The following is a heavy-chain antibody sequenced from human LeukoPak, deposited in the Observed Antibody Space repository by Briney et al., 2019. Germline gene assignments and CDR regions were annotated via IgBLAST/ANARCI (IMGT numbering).Heavy chain of an antibody. CDR1: GYTFTSYG. Sequence: GASVKVSCKASGYTFTSYGISWVRQAPGQGLEWVGWISAYNGNTHYAHKLQGRVTMTRDTSTSTAYMELRSLRSDDTAVYYCARESMWLVRGVITSRYYFDYWGQGTLVTVSS. D-gene: IGHD3-10*01. CDR3: ARESMWLVRGVITSRYYFDY. CDR2: ISAYNGNT. J-gene: IGHJ4*02. V-gene: IGHV1-18*01.